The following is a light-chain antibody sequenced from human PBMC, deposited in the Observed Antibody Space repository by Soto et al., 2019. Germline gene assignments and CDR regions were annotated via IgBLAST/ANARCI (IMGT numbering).Light chain of an antibody. J-gene: IGLJ1*01. Sequence: QSALTQPPSASGSPGQSVTISCTGTSSDIGAYNYVSWYQQYPGKAPKLMIFEVSKRPSGVPDRFSGSKSGNTASLTVSGLQAEGEADYYCCSYAGSNNLIFGTGTKVTVL. CDR2: EVS. V-gene: IGLV2-8*01. CDR1: SSDIGAYNY. CDR3: CSYAGSNNLI.